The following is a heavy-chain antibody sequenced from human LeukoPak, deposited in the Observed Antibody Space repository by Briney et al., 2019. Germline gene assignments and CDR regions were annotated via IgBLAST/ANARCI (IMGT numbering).Heavy chain of an antibody. V-gene: IGHV1-18*04. CDR2: ISAYNGNT. D-gene: IGHD3-22*01. CDR3: ARAITMIVVTNFDY. J-gene: IGHJ4*02. CDR1: GYTFTSYY. Sequence: ASVKVSCKASGYTFTSYYMHWVRQAPGQGLEWMGWISAYNGNTNYAQKLQGRVTMTTDTSTSTAYMELRSLRSDDTAVYYCARAITMIVVTNFDYWGQGTLVTVSS.